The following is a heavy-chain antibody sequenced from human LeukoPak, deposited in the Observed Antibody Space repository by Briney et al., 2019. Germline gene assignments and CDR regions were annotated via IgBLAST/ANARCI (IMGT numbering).Heavy chain of an antibody. CDR1: GGSISSSNW. J-gene: IGHJ4*02. V-gene: IGHV4-4*02. CDR2: IYHSGST. D-gene: IGHD6-19*01. Sequence: SGTLSLTCAVSGGSISSSNWWSWVRQPPGKGLEWIGEIYHSGSTNYNPSLKSRVTISVDKSKNQFSLKLSSVTAADTAVYYCARVPPALSGWEIYFDYWGQGTLVTVSS. CDR3: ARVPPALSGWEIYFDY.